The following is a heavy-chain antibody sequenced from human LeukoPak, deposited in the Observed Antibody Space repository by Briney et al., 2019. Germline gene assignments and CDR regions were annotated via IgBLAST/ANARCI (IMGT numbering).Heavy chain of an antibody. D-gene: IGHD4-17*01. CDR1: GFTFSSYS. CDR3: ARAYNTATNLGY. J-gene: IGHJ4*02. Sequence: GGSLRLSCAASGFTFSSYSMNWVRQAPGKGLEWVSSISSSSSYIYYADSVKGRFTISRDNAKNSLYLQMNSLRAEDTAVYYCARAYNTATNLGYWGQGTLVTVSS. CDR2: ISSSSSYI. V-gene: IGHV3-21*01.